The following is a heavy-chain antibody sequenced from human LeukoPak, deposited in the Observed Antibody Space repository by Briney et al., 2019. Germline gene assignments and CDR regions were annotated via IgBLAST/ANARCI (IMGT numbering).Heavy chain of an antibody. D-gene: IGHD3-10*01. CDR1: GFTYSIYW. Sequence: GGSLRLSCVASGFTYSIYWMHWVRQTPGKGLVWVSRINPDGSSTNYADSVEGRFTISRDNAKNTLYLQMNSLRAEDTAVYYCARLVPTLDYWGQGTLVTVSS. J-gene: IGHJ4*02. CDR2: INPDGSST. CDR3: ARLVPTLDY. V-gene: IGHV3-74*01.